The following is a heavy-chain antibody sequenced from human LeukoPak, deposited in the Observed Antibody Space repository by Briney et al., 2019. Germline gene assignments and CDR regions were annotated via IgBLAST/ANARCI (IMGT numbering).Heavy chain of an antibody. V-gene: IGHV3-48*03. J-gene: IGHJ4*02. CDR1: GFTFSSYE. Sequence: GGSLRLSCAASGFTFSSYEMNWVRQAPGKGLEWVSYISSSGSTIYYADSVKGRFTISRDNAKNSLFLQMNSLRIEDTAVYYCARDRYYYDSSGYYPGGDYWGQGTLVTVSS. CDR2: ISSSGSTI. CDR3: ARDRYYYDSSGYYPGGDY. D-gene: IGHD3-22*01.